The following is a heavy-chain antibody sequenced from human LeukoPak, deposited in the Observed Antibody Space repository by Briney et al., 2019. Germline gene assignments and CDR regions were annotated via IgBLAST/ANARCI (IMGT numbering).Heavy chain of an antibody. D-gene: IGHD1-26*01. CDR2: IYWNDDK. CDR1: GFSLSTSGVG. CDR3: AHSYSGPPLLNWFDP. Sequence: SGPTLVNPTQTLTLTCTFSGFSLSTSGVGVGWIRQPPGEALEWLALIYWNDDKRYSPSLKSRLTITKDTSKNQVVLTMTNMDPVDTATYYCAHSYSGPPLLNWFDPWAREPWSPSPQ. V-gene: IGHV2-5*01. J-gene: IGHJ5*02.